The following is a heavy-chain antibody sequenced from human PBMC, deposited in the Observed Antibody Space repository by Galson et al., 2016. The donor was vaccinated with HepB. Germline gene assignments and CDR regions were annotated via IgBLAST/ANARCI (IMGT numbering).Heavy chain of an antibody. J-gene: IGHJ4*02. D-gene: IGHD4-11*01. CDR1: GYTFSTYA. CDR3: ARHDYFNYYFDF. V-gene: IGHV1-18*01. Sequence: SVKVSCKASGYTFSTYAITWVRQAPGQGLEWMGWISGYSGNTNYAQKFQGRVTMTTDTSTSTAYMELRSLRSDDTAVYFCARHDYFNYYFDFWGQGTLGTGSS. CDR2: ISGYSGNT.